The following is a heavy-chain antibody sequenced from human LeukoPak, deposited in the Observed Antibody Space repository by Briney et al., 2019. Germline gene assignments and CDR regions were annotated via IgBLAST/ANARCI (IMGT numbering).Heavy chain of an antibody. CDR2: IRYDGSNK. CDR3: AKDFYDFWSGYHYYYYYMDV. J-gene: IGHJ6*03. CDR1: GFTFSSYG. Sequence: GGSLRLSCAASGFTFSSYGMHWVRQAPGKGLEWVAFIRYDGSNKYYADSVKGRFTISRDNSKNTLYLQMNSLRAEDTAVYYCAKDFYDFWSGYHYYYYYMDVWGKGTTVTVTS. V-gene: IGHV3-30*02. D-gene: IGHD3-3*01.